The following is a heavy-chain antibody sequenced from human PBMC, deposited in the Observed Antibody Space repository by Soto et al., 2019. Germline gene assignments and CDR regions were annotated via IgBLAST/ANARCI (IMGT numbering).Heavy chain of an antibody. Sequence: PGGSLRLSCAASGFTFGTYAMNWVRQAPGKWLKWVAVISYDGRNKYYADSVKGRFTISRDNSKNTLYLQMDSLRAEDTAVYYCAKGSGSDFWSGYYFWGHGXLVTVPS. V-gene: IGHV3-30*18. CDR3: AKGSGSDFWSGYYF. CDR2: ISYDGRNK. CDR1: GFTFGTYA. D-gene: IGHD3-3*01. J-gene: IGHJ4*01.